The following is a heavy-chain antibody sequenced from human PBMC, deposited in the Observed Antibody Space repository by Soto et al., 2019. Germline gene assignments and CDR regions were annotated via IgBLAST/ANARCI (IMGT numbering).Heavy chain of an antibody. CDR3: ARSPAMTKVDGAFDI. J-gene: IGHJ3*02. CDR1: GFTFSSYS. CDR2: ISSSSSTI. V-gene: IGHV3-48*02. D-gene: IGHD5-18*01. Sequence: EVQLVESGGGLVQPGGSLRLSCAASGFTFSSYSMNWVRQAPGKGLAWVSYISSSSSTIYYADSVKGRFTISRDNAKNSLYLQMNRLRDEDTAVYYCARSPAMTKVDGAFDIWGQVTMVTVSS.